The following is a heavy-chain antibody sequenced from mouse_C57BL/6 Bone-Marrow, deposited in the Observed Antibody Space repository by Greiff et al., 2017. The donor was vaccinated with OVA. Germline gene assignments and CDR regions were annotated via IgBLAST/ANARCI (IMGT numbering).Heavy chain of an antibody. D-gene: IGHD2-4*01. CDR1: GYTFTDYY. V-gene: IGHV1-26*01. CDR2: INPNNGGT. CDR3: ERFYYDCAGFAY. Sequence: EVQLQQSAPELVKPGASVKISCKASGYTFTDYYMNWVKQSHGKSLEWIGDINPNNGGTSYNQKFKGKATLTVDKSSSTAYMELRSLTSEDSAVYYCERFYYDCAGFAYWGQGTLVTVSA. J-gene: IGHJ3*01.